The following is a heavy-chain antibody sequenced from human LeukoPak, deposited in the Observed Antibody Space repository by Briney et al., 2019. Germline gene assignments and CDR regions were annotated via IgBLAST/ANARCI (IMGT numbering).Heavy chain of an antibody. Sequence: GGSLRLSCAASGFTFSSYSMNWVRQAPGKGLEWVSYISSSESTLYYADSVKGRFTVSRDNAKNSLYLQMNSLRAEDTAVYYCARGGCSGGSCSLDFWGQGTLVTVSS. V-gene: IGHV3-48*01. D-gene: IGHD2-15*01. J-gene: IGHJ4*02. CDR2: ISSSESTL. CDR1: GFTFSSYS. CDR3: ARGGCSGGSCSLDF.